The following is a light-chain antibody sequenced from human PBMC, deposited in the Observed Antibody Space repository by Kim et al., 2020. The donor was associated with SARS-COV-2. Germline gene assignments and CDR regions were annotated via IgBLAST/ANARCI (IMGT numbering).Light chain of an antibody. V-gene: IGKV3-15*01. CDR2: GAS. J-gene: IGKJ4*01. CDR1: QSVNNN. CDR3: QQYDIWLT. Sequence: LSVSTGERANPSCRASQSVNNNLAWYQQKPGQAPRLFIYGASTRANGVPATFSGSGSGIEFTLTISSLQSEDFAVYYCQQYDIWLTFGGGTKLEI.